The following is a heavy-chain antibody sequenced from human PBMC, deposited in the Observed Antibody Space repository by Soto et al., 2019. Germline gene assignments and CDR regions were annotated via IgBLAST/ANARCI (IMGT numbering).Heavy chain of an antibody. D-gene: IGHD2-2*01. J-gene: IGHJ5*02. CDR3: ARATIVLVPAAMVSHWFDP. Sequence: PSETLSLTCTVSGGSISSGDYYWSWIRQPPGKGLEWIGYIYYSGSTYYNPSLKSRVTISVDTSKNQFSLKLSPVTAADTAVYYCARATIVLVPAAMVSHWFDPWGQGTLVTVSS. CDR2: IYYSGST. V-gene: IGHV4-30-4*01. CDR1: GGSISSGDYY.